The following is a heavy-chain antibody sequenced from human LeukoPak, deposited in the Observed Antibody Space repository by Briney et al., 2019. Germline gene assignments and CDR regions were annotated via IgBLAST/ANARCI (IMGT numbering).Heavy chain of an antibody. CDR2: INHSGST. Sequence: PSETLSLTCAVYGGSFSGYYWSWIRQPPGKGLEWIGEINHSGSTNYNPSLKSRVTISVDTSKNQFSLKLSSVTAADTAVYYCARQKSLAGGDLDYWGQGTLVTVSS. CDR3: ARQKSLAGGDLDY. CDR1: GGSFSGYY. V-gene: IGHV4-34*01. D-gene: IGHD3-16*01. J-gene: IGHJ4*02.